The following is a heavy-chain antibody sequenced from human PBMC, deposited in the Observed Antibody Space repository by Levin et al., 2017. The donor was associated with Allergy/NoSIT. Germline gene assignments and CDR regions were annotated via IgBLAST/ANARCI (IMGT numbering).Heavy chain of an antibody. D-gene: IGHD1-26*01. CDR1: GFTFSNYW. CDR3: ARESVGATDY. Sequence: QRGVSLKISCAASGFTFSNYWMSWVRQAPGKGLEWVTNINQDGIEKYYVDSVKGRFTISRDNANKSLYLQMNSLRDEDTAVYYCARESVGATDYWGQGTLVTVSS. CDR2: INQDGIEK. V-gene: IGHV3-7*01. J-gene: IGHJ4*02.